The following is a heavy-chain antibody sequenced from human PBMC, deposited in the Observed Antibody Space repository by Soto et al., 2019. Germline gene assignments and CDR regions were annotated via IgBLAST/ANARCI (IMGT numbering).Heavy chain of an antibody. CDR1: GGSISSGDSY. Sequence: RLSRSGPVSGGSISSGDSYWRWIRQPPGKGREWIGYIYYSGITYYNPSLKSRVTISVDTSKNQLSLKLSSVTAAATAADYCARDRGGSERIDYGGQGTLVTVS. D-gene: IGHD1-1*01. J-gene: IGHJ4*02. CDR2: IYYSGIT. CDR3: ARDRGGSERIDY. V-gene: IGHV4-30-4*01.